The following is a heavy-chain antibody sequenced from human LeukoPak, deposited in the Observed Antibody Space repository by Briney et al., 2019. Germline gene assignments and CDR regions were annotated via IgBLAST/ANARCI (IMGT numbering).Heavy chain of an antibody. Sequence: ASVKVSCKASGYTFTGYYMHWVRQAPGQGLEWMGWINPNSGGTNYAQKFQGRVTMTRDTSTSTVYMELSSLRSEDTAVYYCARAQADYYDSSGNYYMDVWGKGTTVTISS. CDR1: GYTFTGYY. D-gene: IGHD3-22*01. V-gene: IGHV1-2*02. CDR2: INPNSGGT. J-gene: IGHJ6*03. CDR3: ARAQADYYDSSGNYYMDV.